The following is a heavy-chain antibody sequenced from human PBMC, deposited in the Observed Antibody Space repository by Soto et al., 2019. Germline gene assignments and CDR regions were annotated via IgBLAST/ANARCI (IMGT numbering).Heavy chain of an antibody. D-gene: IGHD2-15*01. CDR3: ARYYIVVVGNWFDP. CDR2: IYYSGST. V-gene: IGHV4-30-4*01. Sequence: SETLSLTCTVSGGSISSGDYYWSWIRQPPGKGLEWIGYIYYSGSTYYNPSLKSRVTISVDTSKNQFSLKLSSVTAADTAVYYCARYYIVVVGNWFDPWGQGTLVTVSS. J-gene: IGHJ5*02. CDR1: GGSISSGDYY.